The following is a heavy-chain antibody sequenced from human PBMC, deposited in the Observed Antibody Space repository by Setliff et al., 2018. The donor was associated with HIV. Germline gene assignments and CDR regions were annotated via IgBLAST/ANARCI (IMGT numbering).Heavy chain of an antibody. CDR2: INPSSGST. V-gene: IGHV1-46*01. CDR3: ARDLRFGESSYGFDP. Sequence: GASVKVSCKASGYTFTNYYIHWVRQAPGQGLEWMGIINPSSGSTTYAQKLQGRVTMTTDTSTSTAYVELRSLRSDDTAVYYCARDLRFGESSYGFDPWGQGTLVTVSS. D-gene: IGHD3-10*01. CDR1: GYTFTNYY. J-gene: IGHJ5*02.